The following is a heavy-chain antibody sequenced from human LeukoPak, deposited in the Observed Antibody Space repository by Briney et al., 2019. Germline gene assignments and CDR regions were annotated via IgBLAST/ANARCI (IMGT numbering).Heavy chain of an antibody. CDR3: ANEERKGIAAREDY. CDR2: INHSGST. CDR1: GGSFSGYY. J-gene: IGHJ4*02. V-gene: IGHV4-34*01. Sequence: SETLSLTCAVYGGSFSGYYWSWIRQPPGKGLEWIGEINHSGSTNYNPSLKSRVTISVDTSKNQFSLRLSSVTAADTAVYYCANEERKGIAAREDYWGQGTLVTVSS. D-gene: IGHD6-6*01.